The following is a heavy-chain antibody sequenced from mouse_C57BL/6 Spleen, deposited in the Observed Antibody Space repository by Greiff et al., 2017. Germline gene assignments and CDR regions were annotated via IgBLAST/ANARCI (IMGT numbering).Heavy chain of an antibody. CDR1: GYTFTSYW. CDR2: IYPGSGST. J-gene: IGHJ3*01. Sequence: QVQLQQSGAELVKPGASVKMSCKASGYTFTSYWITWVKQRPGQGLEWIGDIYPGSGSTNYNEKFKSKATLTVDTSSSTAYMQLSSLTSEDSAVYYCARESYGNYVVAYWGQGTLVTVSA. D-gene: IGHD2-1*01. CDR3: ARESYGNYVVAY. V-gene: IGHV1-55*01.